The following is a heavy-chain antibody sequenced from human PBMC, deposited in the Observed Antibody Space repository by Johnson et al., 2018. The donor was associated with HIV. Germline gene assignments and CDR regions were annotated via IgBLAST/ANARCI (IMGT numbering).Heavy chain of an antibody. D-gene: IGHD1-26*01. V-gene: IGHV3-30-3*01. J-gene: IGHJ3*02. CDR1: GFTFSNYA. CDR3: ARDWDAYGACDI. Sequence: VQLVESGGGVVQPGRSLRLSCAASGFTFSNYAVHWVRQAPGKGLEWVAVISSDGSAKYYADSVKGPFTISRDNSKNTLYLQLNTLRAADTAVYYCARDWDAYGACDIWGQGTMVTVSS. CDR2: ISSDGSAK.